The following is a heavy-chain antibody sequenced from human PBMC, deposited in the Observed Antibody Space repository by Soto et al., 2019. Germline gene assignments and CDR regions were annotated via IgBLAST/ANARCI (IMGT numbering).Heavy chain of an antibody. CDR1: GGSFREYY. V-gene: IGHV4-34*01. Sequence: LXLTCAVNGGSFREYYWSWLRQPPGKGLECIGEINQSGTTHYNPSLKRRINISIDTSKNQFSLNLTSVTAADTATYYCARDIITVIGGEIYYYFGMDAWGQGTTVTVSS. J-gene: IGHJ6*02. D-gene: IGHD3-10*01. CDR2: INQSGTT. CDR3: ARDIITVIGGEIYYYFGMDA.